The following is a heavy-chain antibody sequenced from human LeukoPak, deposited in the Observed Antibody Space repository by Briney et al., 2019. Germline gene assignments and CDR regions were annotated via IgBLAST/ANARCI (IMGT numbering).Heavy chain of an antibody. V-gene: IGHV4-59*01. CDR1: GGSISSYY. J-gene: IGHJ5*02. Sequence: PSETLSLTCTVSGGSISSYYWSWIRQPPGKGLEWIGYICYSGSTNYNPSLKSRVTISVDTSKNQFSLKLSSVTAADTAVYYCARVDVWFDPWGQGTLVTVSS. CDR3: ARVDVWFDP. CDR2: ICYSGST.